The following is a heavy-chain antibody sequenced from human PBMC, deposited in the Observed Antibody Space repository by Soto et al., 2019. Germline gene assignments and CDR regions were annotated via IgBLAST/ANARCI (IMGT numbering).Heavy chain of an antibody. CDR2: IWYDGSNK. CDR1: GFTFSDYG. CDR3: AREAAALYS. V-gene: IGHV3-33*01. Sequence: QVQLVESGGGVVQPGRSLRLSCAASGFTFSDYGMHWVRQAPGNGLEWVALIWYDGSNKYYADSVKGRFTISRDNSKNTLYLQMNSLRAEDTAVYYCAREAAALYSWGQGTLVTVSS. J-gene: IGHJ4*02. D-gene: IGHD6-13*01.